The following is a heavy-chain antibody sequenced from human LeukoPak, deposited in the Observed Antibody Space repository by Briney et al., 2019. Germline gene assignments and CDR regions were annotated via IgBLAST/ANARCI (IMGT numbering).Heavy chain of an antibody. Sequence: SETLSLTCTVSGGSISSSSYYWGWIRPPPGKGLEWIGSIYYSGSTYYNPSLKSRVTISVDTSKNQFSLKLSSVTAADTAVYYCARVNWGDYYYYVGVWGRGTTVTVSS. CDR2: IYYSGST. D-gene: IGHD7-27*01. J-gene: IGHJ6*03. CDR1: GGSISSSSYY. V-gene: IGHV4-39*07. CDR3: ARVNWGDYYYYVGV.